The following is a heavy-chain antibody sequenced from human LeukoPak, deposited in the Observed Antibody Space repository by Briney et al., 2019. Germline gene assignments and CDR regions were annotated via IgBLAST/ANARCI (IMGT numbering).Heavy chain of an antibody. CDR2: ISYDGSNK. Sequence: GGSLRLSCAASGFTFSSYGMHWVRQAPGKGLEWVAVISYDGSNKYYADSVKGRFTISRDNSKNTLYLQMNSLRAEDTAVHYCAKAWRRYCSGGSCLGAFDIWGQGTMVTVSS. CDR1: GFTFSSYG. J-gene: IGHJ3*02. CDR3: AKAWRRYCSGGSCLGAFDI. D-gene: IGHD2-15*01. V-gene: IGHV3-30*18.